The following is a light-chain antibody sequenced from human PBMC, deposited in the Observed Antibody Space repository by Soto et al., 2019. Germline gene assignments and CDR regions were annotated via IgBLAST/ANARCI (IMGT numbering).Light chain of an antibody. CDR1: QGISSY. J-gene: IGKJ3*01. CDR2: AAS. CDR3: QQSSSTLLT. V-gene: IGKV1-8*01. Sequence: AIRMTQSPSSFSASTGDRVTITCRASQGISSYLAWYQQKPGKAPKLLIYAASTLQSGVPSRFSGSGSGTEFTLTITSLQPDDFATYYCQQSSSTLLTFGPGTKVDIK.